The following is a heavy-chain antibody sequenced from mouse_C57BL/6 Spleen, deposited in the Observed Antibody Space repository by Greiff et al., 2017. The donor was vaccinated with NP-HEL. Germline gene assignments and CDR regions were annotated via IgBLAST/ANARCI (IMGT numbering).Heavy chain of an antibody. CDR2: ISDGGSYT. Sequence: EVMLVESGGGLVKPGGSLKLSCAASGFTFSSYAMSWVRQTPEKRLEWVATISDGGSYTYYPDNVKGRFTISRDNAKNNLYLQMSHLKSEDTAMYYCARDNYGNWYFDVWGTGTTVTVSS. V-gene: IGHV5-4*01. CDR1: GFTFSSYA. D-gene: IGHD2-1*01. CDR3: ARDNYGNWYFDV. J-gene: IGHJ1*03.